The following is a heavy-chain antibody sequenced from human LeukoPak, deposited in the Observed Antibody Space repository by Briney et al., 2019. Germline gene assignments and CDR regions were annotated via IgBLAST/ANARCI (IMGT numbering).Heavy chain of an antibody. Sequence: GGSLRLSCAASGFTFSSYAMSWVRLAPGKGLEWVSAISGSGTSTYYADSVKGRFTISRDNSRNTLYLQMNSLRAEDTAVYYCAKSGTIFGVVIIPGKPGSQHLNWFDPWGQGTLVTVSS. J-gene: IGHJ5*02. CDR2: ISGSGTST. CDR1: GFTFSSYA. CDR3: AKSGTIFGVVIIPGKPGSQHLNWFDP. D-gene: IGHD3-3*01. V-gene: IGHV3-23*01.